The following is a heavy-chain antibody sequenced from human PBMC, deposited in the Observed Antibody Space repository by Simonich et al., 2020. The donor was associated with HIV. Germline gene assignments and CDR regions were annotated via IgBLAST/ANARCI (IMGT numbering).Heavy chain of an antibody. Sequence: QVRLQQWGAGLLKPSKTLSLTCAVYGGSFSGYYWSWNQQLPGKGLGWIGEINQSGTTNYNPFRKSRVTISRDTSKNQFSLKLSSVTAADTAIYYCARVIFVTSAGFDYWGQGTLVTVSS. CDR1: GGSFSGYY. CDR3: ARVIFVTSAGFDY. CDR2: INQSGTT. D-gene: IGHD3-3*02. V-gene: IGHV4-34*01. J-gene: IGHJ4*02.